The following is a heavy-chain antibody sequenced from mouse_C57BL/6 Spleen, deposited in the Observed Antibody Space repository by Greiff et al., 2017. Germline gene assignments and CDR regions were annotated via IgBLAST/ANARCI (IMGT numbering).Heavy chain of an antibody. J-gene: IGHJ3*01. CDR2: IYPGDGDT. Sequence: VQLVESGPELVKPGASVKISCKASGYAFSSSWMNWVKQRPGKGLEWIGRIYPGDGDTNYNGKFKGKATLTAAKSSSTAYMQLSSLTSEESAVYFCARSGDYYGSSGAYWGQGTLVTVSA. D-gene: IGHD1-1*01. V-gene: IGHV1-82*01. CDR1: GYAFSSSW. CDR3: ARSGDYYGSSGAY.